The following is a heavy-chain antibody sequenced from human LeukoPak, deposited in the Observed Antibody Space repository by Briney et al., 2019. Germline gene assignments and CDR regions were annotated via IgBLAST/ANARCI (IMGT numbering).Heavy chain of an antibody. V-gene: IGHV4-34*01. J-gene: IGHJ4*02. D-gene: IGHD6-13*01. CDR1: GGSFSGYY. Sequence: PSETLSLTCAVYGGSFSGYYWSWIRQPPGKGLEWIGSIYYSGSTYYNPSLKSRVTISVDTSKNQFSLKLSSVTAADTAVYYCARGVVAAAGRTFDFWGQGTLVTVSS. CDR2: IYYSGST. CDR3: ARGVVAAAGRTFDF.